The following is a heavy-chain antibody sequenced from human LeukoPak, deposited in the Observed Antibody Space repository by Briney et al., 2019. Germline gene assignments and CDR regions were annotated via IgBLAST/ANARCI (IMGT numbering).Heavy chain of an antibody. V-gene: IGHV3-11*06. D-gene: IGHD2-2*01. CDR1: GFTFSDYY. J-gene: IGHJ3*01. CDR2: ISSSSSYT. Sequence: LRLSCAASGFTFSDYYMSWIRQAPGRGLEWVSYISSSSSYTNYADSVKGRFTISRDNATNSLYLQMNSLRAEDTAVYYCASHDGYCSSTSCRPSWGQGTMVTVSS. CDR3: ASHDGYCSSTSCRPS.